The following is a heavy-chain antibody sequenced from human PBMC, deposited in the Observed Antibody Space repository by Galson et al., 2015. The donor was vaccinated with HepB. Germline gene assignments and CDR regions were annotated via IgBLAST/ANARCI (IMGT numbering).Heavy chain of an antibody. CDR2: IYPGDSDT. Sequence: QSGAEVKKPGESLKISCKGSGYSFTSYWIGWVRQMPGKGLEWMGIIYPGDSDTRYSPSFQGQVTISADKSISTAYLQWSSLKASDTAMYYCARFEDMVRGIRGYFDLWGRGTLVTVSS. V-gene: IGHV5-51*01. J-gene: IGHJ2*01. D-gene: IGHD3-10*01. CDR1: GYSFTSYW. CDR3: ARFEDMVRGIRGYFDL.